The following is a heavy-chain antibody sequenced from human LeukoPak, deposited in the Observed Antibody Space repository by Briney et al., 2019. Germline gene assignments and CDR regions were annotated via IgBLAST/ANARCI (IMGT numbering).Heavy chain of an antibody. CDR2: IYRGDSDT. CDR1: GYRFNSYW. J-gene: IGHJ3*02. D-gene: IGHD1-7*01. CDR3: ARHRITGTTRAFDI. V-gene: IGHV5-51*01. Sequence: GESLKISCKGSGYRFNSYWIGWVRQMPGKGLEGMAIIYRGDSDTRYSPSFQGQVTISADKSISTAYLQWSSLKASDTAMYYCARHRITGTTRAFDIWGQGTMVTVSS.